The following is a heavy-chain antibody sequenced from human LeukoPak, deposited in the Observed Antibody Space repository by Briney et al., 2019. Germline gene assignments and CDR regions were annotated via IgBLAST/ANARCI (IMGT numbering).Heavy chain of an antibody. V-gene: IGHV1-46*01. CDR2: INPSGGST. CDR1: GYTLTSYY. Sequence: ASVKVSCKASGYTLTSYYMQWLRQAPGQGPEWMGMINPSGGSTSYAQKFQGRVTMTRDMSTSTVYMELSSLRSDDTAVYYCARDLISGWYKVYYYYYYMGVWGKGTTVTVSS. CDR3: ARDLISGWYKVYYYYYYMGV. J-gene: IGHJ6*03. D-gene: IGHD6-19*01.